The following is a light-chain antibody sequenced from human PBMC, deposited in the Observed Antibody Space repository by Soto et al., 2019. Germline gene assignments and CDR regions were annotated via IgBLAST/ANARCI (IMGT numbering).Light chain of an antibody. Sequence: EVVMTQSTATLSVSPGESVTLSCMASEIFSSNLAWYQQRPGQAPRLLIYGVSTRATGVPARFSGSGSGTDFTLTISRLEPEDFAVYYCQQYATSPITFGQGTLLEV. CDR2: GVS. J-gene: IGKJ5*01. V-gene: IGKV3-15*01. CDR1: EIFSSN. CDR3: QQYATSPIT.